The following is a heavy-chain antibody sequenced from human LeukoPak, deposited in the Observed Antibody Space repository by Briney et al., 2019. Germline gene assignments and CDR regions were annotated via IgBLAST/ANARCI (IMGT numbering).Heavy chain of an antibody. CDR2: IYYSGST. CDR3: ARGTTVTTPDY. CDR1: GGSISSYY. Sequence: SETLSLTCTVSGGSISSYYWSWIRQPPGKGLEWIGHIYYSGSTNYNPSLKSRVTMSVDTSKNQLSLKLSSVTAADTAVYYCARGTTVTTPDYWGQGTLVTVSS. J-gene: IGHJ4*02. V-gene: IGHV4-59*08. D-gene: IGHD4-17*01.